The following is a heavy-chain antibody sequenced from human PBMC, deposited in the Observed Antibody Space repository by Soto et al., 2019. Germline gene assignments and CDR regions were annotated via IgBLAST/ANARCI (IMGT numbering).Heavy chain of an antibody. V-gene: IGHV3-72*01. CDR2: IKNKANSYTT. CDR3: TRVMLGSSGSSDY. D-gene: IGHD6-19*01. J-gene: IGHJ4*02. Sequence: EVQLVESGRGLVQPEGSLRLSCAASGFTFSDHYMDWVRKAPGKGLKWVGSIKNKANSYTTENAVPLKGRLIISRDDSKNSVCLQMNRLKTDDTAVYYCTRVMLGSSGSSDYWCQGIRVTGSS. CDR1: GFTFSDHY.